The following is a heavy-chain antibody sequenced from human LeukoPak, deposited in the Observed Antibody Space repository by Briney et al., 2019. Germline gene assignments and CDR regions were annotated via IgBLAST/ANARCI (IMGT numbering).Heavy chain of an antibody. V-gene: IGHV4-31*03. CDR1: GGSISSGGYY. CDR3: AREGVAGYFDY. CDR2: IYYSGST. J-gene: IGHJ4*02. D-gene: IGHD6-19*01. Sequence: SETLSLTCTVSGGSISSGGYYWSWIRQHPGKRLEWIGYIYYSGSTYYNPSLKSRVTISVDTSKNQFSLKLSSVTAADTAVYYCAREGVAGYFDYWGQGTLITVSS.